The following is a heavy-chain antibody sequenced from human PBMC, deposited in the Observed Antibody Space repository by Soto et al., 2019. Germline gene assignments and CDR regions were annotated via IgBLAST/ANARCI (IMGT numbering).Heavy chain of an antibody. CDR1: GFTFSDYA. CDR3: AKDGDTVFSRGYRYNYGAH. CDR2: INNSGGFT. J-gene: IGHJ4*02. V-gene: IGHV3-23*01. D-gene: IGHD5-18*01. Sequence: EVQLLESGGDLVQPGGSLRLSCAASGFTFSDYAMGWVRQAPGKGLEWVSGINNSGGFTYYADSVKGRFTVYRDNSKNTLYLQMNSLRAEDTAMYYCAKDGDTVFSRGYRYNYGAHWGQGTLVTVS.